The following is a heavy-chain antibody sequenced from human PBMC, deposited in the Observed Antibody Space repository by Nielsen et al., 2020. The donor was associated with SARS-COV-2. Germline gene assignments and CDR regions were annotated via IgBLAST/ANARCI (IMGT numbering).Heavy chain of an antibody. V-gene: IGHV3-23*01. CDR1: GFTFRSYA. D-gene: IGHD3-22*01. CDR2: ISGSTGRT. J-gene: IGHJ4*02. Sequence: GESLKISCAASGFTFRSYAMNWVRQAPGKGLEWVSTISGSTGRTYYADSVKGRFTISRDNSKNSLYLQMNSLRAEDTAVYYCAKDFGFDSSPYFRNHPDFWGQGTLGTVPS. CDR3: AKDFGFDSSPYFRNHPDF.